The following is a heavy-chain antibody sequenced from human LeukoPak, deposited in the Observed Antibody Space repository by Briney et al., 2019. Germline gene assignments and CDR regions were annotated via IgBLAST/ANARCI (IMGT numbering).Heavy chain of an antibody. CDR3: ARGSNSALDI. D-gene: IGHD4-23*01. J-gene: IGHJ3*02. CDR1: GDSVSRFGGA. V-gene: IGHV6-1*01. Sequence: SQTLSLTCAISGDSVSRFGGAWNWIRQSPARGLEWLGRAYYRSKWSNDYAPSVRSRINISPDTSQNQFSLRLNSVTPDDTAVYYCARGSNSALDIWGRGTMVTGSS. CDR2: AYYRSKWSN.